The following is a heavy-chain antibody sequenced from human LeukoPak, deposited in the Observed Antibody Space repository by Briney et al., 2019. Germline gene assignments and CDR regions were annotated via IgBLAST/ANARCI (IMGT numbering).Heavy chain of an antibody. CDR1: GYTFTSYG. CDR3: ARDGGLYCSGGSCCSSYYYYYMDV. CDR2: ISAYNGKT. J-gene: IGHJ6*03. D-gene: IGHD2-15*01. V-gene: IGHV1-18*01. Sequence: ASVKVSCKASGYTFTSYGISWVRPAPGQGLEWMGWISAYNGKTNYAQKLQGRVTMTTDTYTSTAYMELRSLRSDDTGVYYCARDGGLYCSGGSCCSSYYYYYMDVWGKGTTVTVSS.